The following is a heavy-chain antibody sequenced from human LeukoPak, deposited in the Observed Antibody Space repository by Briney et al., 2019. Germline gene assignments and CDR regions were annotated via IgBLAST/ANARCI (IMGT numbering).Heavy chain of an antibody. CDR3: ARQNSGSYWVDY. V-gene: IGHV4-38-2*02. CDR1: GYSISSDYY. J-gene: IGHJ4*02. Sequence: SETLSLTCTVSGYSISSDYYWGWIRQPPGKGLEWIGSIHHSGRTYYNPSLKSRVTISVDTSKNQFSLKLSSVTAADTAVYYCARQNSGSYWVDYWGQGTLVTVSS. CDR2: IHHSGRT. D-gene: IGHD1-26*01.